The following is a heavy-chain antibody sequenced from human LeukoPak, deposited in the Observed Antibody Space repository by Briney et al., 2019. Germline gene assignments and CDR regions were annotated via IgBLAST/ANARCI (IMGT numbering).Heavy chain of an antibody. CDR3: ARVPDYGDYVENWFDP. D-gene: IGHD4-17*01. CDR1: GYTFTSYD. Sequence: ASVKVSCKASGYTFTSYDINWVRQATGQGLEWMGWMNPNSGNTGYAQKFQGRVTMTRNTSISTAYMELSSLRSEDTAVYYCARVPDYGDYVENWFDPWGQGTLVTVPS. J-gene: IGHJ5*02. CDR2: MNPNSGNT. V-gene: IGHV1-8*01.